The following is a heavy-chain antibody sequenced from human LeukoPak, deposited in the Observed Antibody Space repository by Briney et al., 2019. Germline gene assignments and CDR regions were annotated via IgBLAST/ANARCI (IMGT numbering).Heavy chain of an antibody. J-gene: IGHJ5*02. D-gene: IGHD3-3*01. CDR1: GRSFSGYY. CDR2: INHSGST. V-gene: IGHV4-34*01. Sequence: SETLSLTCAVYGRSFSGYYWSWIRQPPGKGLEWIGEINHSGSTNYNPSLKSRVTISVDTSKNQFSLKLSSVTAADTAVYYCARQPKSCAPGIFVTGKACWFDPWGQGTLVTVSP. CDR3: ARQPKSCAPGIFVTGKACWFDP.